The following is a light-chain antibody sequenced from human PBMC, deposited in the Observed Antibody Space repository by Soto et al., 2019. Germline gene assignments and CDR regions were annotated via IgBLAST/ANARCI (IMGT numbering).Light chain of an antibody. CDR1: QSVSSSY. V-gene: IGKV3-20*01. CDR2: GAS. Sequence: EIVLTPSPGTLSLSPGERATLSCRASQSVSSSYLAWYQQKPGQAPRLLMYGASSRATGIPDRFSGSGSGTDFTLTISRLEPEDFAVYYCQQYGTSPRTFGQGTRWIS. J-gene: IGKJ1*01. CDR3: QQYGTSPRT.